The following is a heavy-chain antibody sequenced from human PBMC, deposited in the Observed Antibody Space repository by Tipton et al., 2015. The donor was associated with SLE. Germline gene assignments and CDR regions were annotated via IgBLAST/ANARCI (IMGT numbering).Heavy chain of an antibody. V-gene: IGHV3-30*04. CDR3: AKDPSPRGSWFDY. J-gene: IGHJ4*02. Sequence: SLRLSCAASGFTFSRYAMHWVRQAPGKGLEWVAVISYDGSNKYYADSVKGRFTISRDNSKNTLYLQMNSLRAEDTAVYYCAKDPSPRGSWFDYWGQGTLVTVSS. CDR2: ISYDGSNK. D-gene: IGHD6-13*01. CDR1: GFTFSRYA.